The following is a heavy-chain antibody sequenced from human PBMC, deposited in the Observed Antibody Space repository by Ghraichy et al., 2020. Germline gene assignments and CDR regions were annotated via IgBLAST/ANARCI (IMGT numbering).Heavy chain of an antibody. CDR2: IGINSNHM. CDR3: ARACRDSTSCLEYYYGMDV. CDR1: GFTFSTYS. D-gene: IGHD6-13*01. J-gene: IGHJ6*02. V-gene: IGHV3-21*01. Sequence: GGSLRLSCAASGFTFSTYSMNWVRQAPGKGLEWVSTIGINSNHMTYADSVKGRFTISRDNAKNSLHLHMNSLRGDDTAIYYCARACRDSTSCLEYYYGMDVWGQGTTVTVPS.